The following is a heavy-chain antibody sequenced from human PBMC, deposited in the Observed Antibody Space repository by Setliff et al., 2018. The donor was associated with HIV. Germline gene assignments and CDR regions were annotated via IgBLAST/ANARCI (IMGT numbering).Heavy chain of an antibody. J-gene: IGHJ4*02. CDR2: ISGSGDIT. Sequence: GGSLRLSCAASGFTFSSYRSYAVSWVRQAPGKGLEWVSVISGSGDITYYRESVKGRFTVSRDNSNNTVYLQMNSLRAEDTAMYYCAKTQTVITVYGPFDSWGQGTPVTVSS. V-gene: IGHV3-23*01. CDR3: AKTQTVITVYGPFDS. CDR1: GFTFSSYRSYA. D-gene: IGHD4-4*01.